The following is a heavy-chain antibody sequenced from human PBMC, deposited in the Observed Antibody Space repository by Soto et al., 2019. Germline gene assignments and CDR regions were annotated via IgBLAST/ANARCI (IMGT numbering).Heavy chain of an antibody. V-gene: IGHV3-23*01. J-gene: IGHJ5*02. CDR2: IGSGSP. CDR3: AQDLGSSWYHYNSFAP. Sequence: EVQLLESGGGLVQPGGSLRLSCAASGFTFSGYAMSWVRQAPGKGLEWVSAIGSGSPFYVDSVKGRFTISRDNANSMLYLQMNSLRADDTAVYFCAQDLGSSWYHYNSFAPGGQGTLVTVSS. CDR1: GFTFSGYA. D-gene: IGHD6-13*01.